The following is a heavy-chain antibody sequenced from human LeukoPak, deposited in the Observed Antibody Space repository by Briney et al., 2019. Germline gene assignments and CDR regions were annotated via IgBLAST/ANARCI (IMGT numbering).Heavy chain of an antibody. CDR2: INXSGGST. J-gene: IGHJ4*02. CDR1: TXTXXY. D-gene: IGHD6-19*01. V-gene: IGHV1-46*01. Sequence: TXTXXYMXXVRQAPGQGLEWMXXINXSGGSTTYAQKFQGRVTMTRDTSTSTVYMELSSLRSEDTAVFYCARGGSLAATPHRYYFDYWGQGTPVTVSS. CDR3: ARGGSLAATPHRYYFDY.